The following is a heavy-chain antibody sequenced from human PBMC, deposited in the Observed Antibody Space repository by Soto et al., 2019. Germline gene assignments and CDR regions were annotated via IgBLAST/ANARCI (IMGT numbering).Heavy chain of an antibody. Sequence: GESLKISCQASGYSFTPYWVSWVRQMPGKGLECMGRIDPTDSYTDYGPSLEGHVTMSVDRSINTAYLEWSSLKASDSAMYYWARLTLAHDSSGYHVFDYWGQGTLVTVSS. CDR1: GYSFTPYW. J-gene: IGHJ4*02. CDR3: ARLTLAHDSSGYHVFDY. D-gene: IGHD3-22*01. CDR2: IDPTDSYT. V-gene: IGHV5-10-1*01.